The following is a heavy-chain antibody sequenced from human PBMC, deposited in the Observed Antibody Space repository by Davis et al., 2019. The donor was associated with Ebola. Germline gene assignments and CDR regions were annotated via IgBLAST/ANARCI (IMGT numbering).Heavy chain of an antibody. V-gene: IGHV1-18*04. Sequence: AASVKVSCKASGYTFTSYGITWVRQAPGQGLEWMGWINPHNGNTNYAQKLQGRVTMTTDTSTSTAYMELRSLRSDDTAVYYCARSTVVNAVDIWGQGTMVTVSS. CDR2: INPHNGNT. J-gene: IGHJ3*02. CDR3: ARSTVVNAVDI. CDR1: GYTFTSYG. D-gene: IGHD4-23*01.